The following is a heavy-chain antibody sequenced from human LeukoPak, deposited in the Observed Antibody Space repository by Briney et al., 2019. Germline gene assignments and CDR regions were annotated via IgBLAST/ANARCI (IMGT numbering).Heavy chain of an antibody. CDR2: ISPADSDT. D-gene: IGHD6-13*01. CDR3: ARPAPYSSSWYGAFDI. J-gene: IGHJ3*02. CDR1: GYSFTSYW. Sequence: PGESLKISCKGSGYSFTSYWIGWVRQMPGKGLEWMGIISPADSDTRYSPSFQGQVTISADKSISTAYLQWSSLKASDTAMYYCARPAPYSSSWYGAFDIWGQGTMVTVSS. V-gene: IGHV5-51*01.